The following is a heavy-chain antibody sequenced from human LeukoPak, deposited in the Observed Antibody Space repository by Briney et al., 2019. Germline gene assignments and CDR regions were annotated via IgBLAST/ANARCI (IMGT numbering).Heavy chain of an antibody. V-gene: IGHV3-23*01. CDR2: FSGSGETK. D-gene: IGHD1-1*01. CDR1: GFSFSNYA. J-gene: IGHJ4*02. CDR3: AKGLEIESRLEK. Sequence: HPGGSLRLSCVASGFSFSNYAMTWVRQAPGKGLEWVSSFSGSGETKYYADSVKGRFTISRDNARNTLFLQMNSLRTEDTAVYYCAKGLEIESRLEKWGQGTLVTVSS.